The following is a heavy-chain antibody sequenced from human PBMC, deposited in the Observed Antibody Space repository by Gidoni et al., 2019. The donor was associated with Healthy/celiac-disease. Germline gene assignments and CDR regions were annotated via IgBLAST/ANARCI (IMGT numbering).Heavy chain of an antibody. D-gene: IGHD3-22*01. J-gene: IGHJ4*02. CDR1: GASIGRGGYY. CDR2: LNYSGRT. CDR3: ARSNYYDSSGYPGYFDY. V-gene: IGHV4-31*03. Sequence: QVQLQESGPGLVQPSQTLSLTCPVPGASIGRGGYYWSWIRQHPGTGLEWIGYLNYSGRTYYNPSLKRRVTISVDTSKNQFSLKLSSVTAADTAGYYCARSNYYDSSGYPGYFDYWGQGTLVTVSS.